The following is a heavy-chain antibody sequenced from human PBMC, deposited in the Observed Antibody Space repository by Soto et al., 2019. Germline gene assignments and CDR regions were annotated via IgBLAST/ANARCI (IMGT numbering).Heavy chain of an antibody. CDR2: ITGTGDST. V-gene: IGHV3-23*01. J-gene: IGHJ4*02. CDR1: GFTFSSYA. CDR3: AKDYFSSSG. D-gene: IGHD3-3*01. Sequence: PGGSLRLSCAASGFTFSSYAMTWVRQAPGKGLEWVSAITGTGDSTYYADSVKGRFTISRDNSKNTLYLQMNSLRVEDTAVYYCAKDYFSSSGWGQGTLVTVSS.